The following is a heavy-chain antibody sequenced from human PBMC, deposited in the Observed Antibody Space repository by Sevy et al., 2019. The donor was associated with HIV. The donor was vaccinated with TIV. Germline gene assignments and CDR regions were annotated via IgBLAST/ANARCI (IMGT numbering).Heavy chain of an antibody. CDR2: INHSGST. CDR3: ARAPPVVVVPGAPSWFDP. CDR1: GGSISGYY. D-gene: IGHD2-2*01. V-gene: IGHV4-34*01. J-gene: IGHJ5*02. Sequence: SETLSLTCAVYGGSISGYYWNWIRHPPGKALEWIGEINHSGSTNYNPSLKSRVTISVDTSKNQFSLKLNSVTAADTAVYYCARAPPVVVVPGAPSWFDPWGQGTLVTVSS.